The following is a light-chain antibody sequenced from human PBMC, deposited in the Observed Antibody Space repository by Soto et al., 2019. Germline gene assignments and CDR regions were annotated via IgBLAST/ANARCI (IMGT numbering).Light chain of an antibody. J-gene: IGLJ1*01. CDR1: SSDVGGYNC. CDR3: CSHSASYTFV. V-gene: IGLV2-11*03. CDR2: DVT. Sequence: SSDVGGYNCVSWYQQHPGKAPQLIIYDVTQRPSGVPDRFSGSKPGNTASLSISGLQAEDEADYYCCSHSASYTFVFGTGTKVTVL.